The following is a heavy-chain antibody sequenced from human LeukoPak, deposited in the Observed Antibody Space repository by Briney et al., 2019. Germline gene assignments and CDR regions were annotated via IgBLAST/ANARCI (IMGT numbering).Heavy chain of an antibody. CDR3: ARTYDFGRGPPGDAFDN. D-gene: IGHD3-3*01. V-gene: IGHV3-21*01. CDR1: GFTFSNYT. J-gene: IGHJ3*02. Sequence: GGSLRLSCAASGFTFSNYTMNWVRQAPGKGLEWVSSITTDSRYIHYADSVKGRFTISRDNAKKSLYLQMNSLRAEDTAVYYCARTYDFGRGPPGDAFDNWGPGTLVTVSS. CDR2: ITTDSRYI.